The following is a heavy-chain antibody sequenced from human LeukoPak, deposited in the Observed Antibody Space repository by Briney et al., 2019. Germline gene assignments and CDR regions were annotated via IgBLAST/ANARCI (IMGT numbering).Heavy chain of an antibody. Sequence: PGGSLRLSCAASGFTFSSYNMNWVRQAPGKGLEWVSYISSSSSTIYYADSVKGRFTISRDNAKNSLYLQMNSLRAEDTAVYYCARTLFFAGYSSSWFGWFDPWGQGTLVTVSS. J-gene: IGHJ5*02. CDR1: GFTFSSYN. CDR2: ISSSSSTI. V-gene: IGHV3-48*01. CDR3: ARTLFFAGYSSSWFGWFDP. D-gene: IGHD6-13*01.